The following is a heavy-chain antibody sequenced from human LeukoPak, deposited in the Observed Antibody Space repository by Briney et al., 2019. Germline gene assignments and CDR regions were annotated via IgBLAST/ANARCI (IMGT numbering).Heavy chain of an antibody. V-gene: IGHV1-46*01. J-gene: IGHJ4*02. D-gene: IGHD3-22*01. CDR3: AREGLHHYDSSGYYPMDY. CDR1: GYTFTSYY. CDR2: INPSGGST. Sequence: ASVKVSCKASGYTFTSYYMHWVRQAPGQGLEWMGIINPSGGSTSYAQKFQGRVTMTRDTSTSTVYMELSSLRSEDTAVYYCAREGLHHYDSSGYYPMDYWGQGTLVTVSS.